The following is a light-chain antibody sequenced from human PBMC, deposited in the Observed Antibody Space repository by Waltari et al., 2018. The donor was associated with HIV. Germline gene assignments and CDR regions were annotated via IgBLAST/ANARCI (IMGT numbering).Light chain of an antibody. J-gene: IGKJ5*01. CDR3: QQYNNWPLT. V-gene: IGKV3-15*01. Sequence: EIVMTHSHATLSISPGERATLSCTISRSVSSNLAWYQQKPGQGPRLLVYGASTRAPGIPARFSGSGSGTEFSLTISSLQSEDFAVYYCQQYNNWPLTFGQGTRLEIK. CDR2: GAS. CDR1: RSVSSN.